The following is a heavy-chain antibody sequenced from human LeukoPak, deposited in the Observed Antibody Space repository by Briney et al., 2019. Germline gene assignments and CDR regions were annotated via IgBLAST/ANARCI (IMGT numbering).Heavy chain of an antibody. D-gene: IGHD1-26*01. CDR3: AKDRYSGSYQPFDY. CDR2: ISNSGSTI. J-gene: IGHJ4*02. Sequence: PGGSLRLSCAASGFTFSDYYMSWIRQAPGKGLEWVSYISNSGSTIYYADSVKGRFTISRDNSKNTLYLQMNSLRAEDTAVYYCAKDRYSGSYQPFDYWGQGTLVTVSS. V-gene: IGHV3-11*04. CDR1: GFTFSDYY.